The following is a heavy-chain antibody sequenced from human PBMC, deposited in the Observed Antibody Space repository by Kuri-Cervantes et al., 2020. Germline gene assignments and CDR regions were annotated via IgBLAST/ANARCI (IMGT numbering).Heavy chain of an antibody. Sequence: GGSLRLSCAASGFTFSDYYLTWIRQAPGKGLEWVSVIYSGGSTYYADSVKGRFTISRHNSKNTLYLQMNSLRAEDTAVYYCAREVLGAFDIWGQGTMVTVSS. V-gene: IGHV3-53*04. J-gene: IGHJ3*02. CDR1: GFTFSDYY. D-gene: IGHD2-8*01. CDR3: AREVLGAFDI. CDR2: IYSGGST.